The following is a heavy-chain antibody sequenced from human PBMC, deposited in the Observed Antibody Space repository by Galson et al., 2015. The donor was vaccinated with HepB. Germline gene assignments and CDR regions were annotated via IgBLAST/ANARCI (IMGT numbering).Heavy chain of an antibody. CDR2: IIPIFGTA. Sequence: SVKVSCKASGGTFSSYAISWVRQAPGQGLEWMGGIIPIFGTANYAQKFQGRVTITADESTSTAYMELSSLRSEDTAVYYCAGGDIVATSGYYYYYMDVWGKGTTVTVSS. J-gene: IGHJ6*03. D-gene: IGHD5-12*01. CDR1: GGTFSSYA. V-gene: IGHV1-69*13. CDR3: AGGDIVATSGYYYYYMDV.